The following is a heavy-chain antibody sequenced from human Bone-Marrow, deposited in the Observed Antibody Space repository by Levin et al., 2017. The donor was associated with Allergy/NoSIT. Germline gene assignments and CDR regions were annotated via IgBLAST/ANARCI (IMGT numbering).Heavy chain of an antibody. CDR2: IYSTGKT. D-gene: IGHD6-19*01. CDR3: ARDGGVAVAGDY. J-gene: IGHJ4*02. Sequence: LSLTCAASGFTVGNNYMRWVRQAPGKGLEWVSLIYSTGKTDYADSVKGRFTISRDKSKNTLFLQMNSLRVEDTAVYYCARDGGVAVAGDYWGQGTLVTVSS. V-gene: IGHV3-66*01. CDR1: GFTVGNNY.